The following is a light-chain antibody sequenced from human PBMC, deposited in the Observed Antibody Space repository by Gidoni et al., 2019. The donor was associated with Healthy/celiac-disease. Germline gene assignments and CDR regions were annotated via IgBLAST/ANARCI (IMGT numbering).Light chain of an antibody. J-gene: IGKJ4*01. Sequence: ILLTQSPGTLSLSPGERATLSCRASQSVSSSYLAWYQQKPGQAPRLLIYGASSRATGIPDRFSGSGSGTDFTLTISRLEPEDFAVYYCQQYGSSPLLTFGGGTKVEIK. V-gene: IGKV3-20*01. CDR1: QSVSSSY. CDR3: QQYGSSPLLT. CDR2: GAS.